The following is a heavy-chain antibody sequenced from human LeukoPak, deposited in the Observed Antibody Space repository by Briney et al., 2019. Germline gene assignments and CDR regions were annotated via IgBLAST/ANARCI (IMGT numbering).Heavy chain of an antibody. CDR2: IYYSGST. J-gene: IGHJ4*02. CDR1: GGSISSYY. Sequence: SETLSLTCTVSGGSISSYYWSWIRQPPGKGLEWIGSIYYSGSTYYNPSLKSRVTISVDTSKNQFSLKLSSVTAADTAVYYCARAAPPSYYYDSSGYYPFDYWGQGTLVTVSS. D-gene: IGHD3-22*01. CDR3: ARAAPPSYYYDSSGYYPFDY. V-gene: IGHV4-59*05.